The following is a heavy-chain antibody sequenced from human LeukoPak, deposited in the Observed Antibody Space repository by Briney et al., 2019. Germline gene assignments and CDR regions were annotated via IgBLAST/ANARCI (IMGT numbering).Heavy chain of an antibody. CDR3: ARSYYDFLSGFYSHYYMDV. CDR2: ICHGGST. Sequence: SETLSLTCTVSGAAVRSGGYYWCWIRQDPGKGLEWIGSICHGGSTYYNPSLKSRLTISVDTSKNHFSLKLNSVTAADTAVYYCARSYYDFLSGFYSHYYMDVWGKGTTVTVSS. V-gene: IGHV4-31*03. CDR1: GAAVRSGGYY. J-gene: IGHJ6*03. D-gene: IGHD3-3*01.